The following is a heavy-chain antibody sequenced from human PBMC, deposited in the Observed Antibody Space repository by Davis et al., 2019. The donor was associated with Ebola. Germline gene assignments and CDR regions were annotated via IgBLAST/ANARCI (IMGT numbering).Heavy chain of an antibody. CDR3: ARDPGYCITTSCYAD. CDR1: GFTFNTYT. Sequence: GESLKISCAASGFTFNTYTLNWVRQAPGKGLEWVSSIKSSGATYYADSVRGRFIISRDNAKNSVYLQMNSLRVEDTALYYCARDPGYCITTSCYADWGQGTLVTVSS. V-gene: IGHV3-21*01. D-gene: IGHD2-2*01. CDR2: IKSSGAT. J-gene: IGHJ4*02.